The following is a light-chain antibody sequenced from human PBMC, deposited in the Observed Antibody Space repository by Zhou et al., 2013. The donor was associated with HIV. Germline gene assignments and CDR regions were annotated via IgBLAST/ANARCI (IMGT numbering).Light chain of an antibody. V-gene: IGKV1D-16*01. J-gene: IGKJ1*01. CDR2: AAS. Sequence: DIQMTQSPSSLSASVGDRVTITCRASQGISSWLIWYQQKPEKAPKSLIYAASNLQSGVPSRFSGSGSGTDFTLTISTLQPDDFATYYCQQSYSSPETFGQGTKVEIK. CDR1: QGISSW. CDR3: QQSYSSPET.